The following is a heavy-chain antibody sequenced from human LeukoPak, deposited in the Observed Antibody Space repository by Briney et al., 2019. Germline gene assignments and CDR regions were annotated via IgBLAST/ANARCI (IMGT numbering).Heavy chain of an antibody. V-gene: IGHV3-9*01. J-gene: IGHJ6*02. CDR1: GFSFKDYG. D-gene: IGHD1-26*01. CDR2: INWNGGGT. Sequence: GGSLRLSCAATGFSFKDYGMHWVRQPPGKGLEWVSAINWNGGGTDYADSVKGRFTISRDNAKNSLYLQLSSLRPEDTALYYCAKHLTATNTYILIGLDVWGQGTSVTVSS. CDR3: AKHLTATNTYILIGLDV.